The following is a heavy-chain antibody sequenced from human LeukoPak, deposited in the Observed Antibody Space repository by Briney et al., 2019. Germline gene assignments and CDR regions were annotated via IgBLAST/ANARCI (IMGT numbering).Heavy chain of an antibody. CDR3: ARGHDNYYYYYMDV. Sequence: GGSLRLSCVASGFTFSSYSMNWVRQAPGKGLEWVSSISTSSSYIYYADSVKGRFTTSRDNAKNSLYLQMNSLRAEDTAVCYCARGHDNYYYYYMDVWGKGTTVTVSS. CDR1: GFTFSSYS. CDR2: ISTSSSYI. D-gene: IGHD3-9*01. J-gene: IGHJ6*03. V-gene: IGHV3-21*01.